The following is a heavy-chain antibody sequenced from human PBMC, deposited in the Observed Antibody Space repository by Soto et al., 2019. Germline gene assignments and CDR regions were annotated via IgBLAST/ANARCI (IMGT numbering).Heavy chain of an antibody. D-gene: IGHD2-2*02. V-gene: IGHV3-30-3*01. CDR2: ISYDGSNK. CDR3: ARVLHCSSSSCYSYFDN. J-gene: IGHJ4*02. Sequence: GGSLRLSCAASGFTFSSYAMHWVRQAPGKGLEWVAVISYDGSNKYYADSVKGRFTISRDNAKNTLYLQMNSLRVEDTAVYYCARVLHCSSSSCYSYFDNWGQGTLVTVSS. CDR1: GFTFSSYA.